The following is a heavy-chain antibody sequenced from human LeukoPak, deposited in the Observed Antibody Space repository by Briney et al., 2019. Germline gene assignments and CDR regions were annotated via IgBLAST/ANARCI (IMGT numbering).Heavy chain of an antibody. V-gene: IGHV3-74*01. CDR3: VRDLILVWTPGDDFDH. Sequence: PGGSLRLSCAASGFTFSTSAMNWVRQAPGKGLEWVSRINERATIISYADSVKGRFTISRENARNTLYLQMNSLTAEDTAVYYCVRDLILVWTPGDDFDHWGQGTLVTVSS. D-gene: IGHD3-16*01. J-gene: IGHJ4*02. CDR2: INERATII. CDR1: GFTFSTSA.